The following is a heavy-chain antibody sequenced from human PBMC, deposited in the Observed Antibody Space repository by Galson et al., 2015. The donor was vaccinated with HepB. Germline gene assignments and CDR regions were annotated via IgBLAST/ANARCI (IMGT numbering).Heavy chain of an antibody. V-gene: IGHV1-2*04. Sequence: SVKVSCKASGYTFTGYYMHWVRQAPGQGLEWMGWINPNSGGTNYAQKFQGWVTMTRDTSISTAYMELSRLRSDDTAVYYCARVAVAGTWDDAFDIWGQGTMVTVSS. CDR1: GYTFTGYY. J-gene: IGHJ3*02. D-gene: IGHD6-19*01. CDR2: INPNSGGT. CDR3: ARVAVAGTWDDAFDI.